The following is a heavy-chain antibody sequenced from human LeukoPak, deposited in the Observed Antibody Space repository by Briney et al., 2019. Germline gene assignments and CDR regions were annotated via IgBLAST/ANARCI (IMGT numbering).Heavy chain of an antibody. V-gene: IGHV3-23*01. CDR1: GLTFIKYS. Sequence: PGGSLRLSCAASGLTFIKYSMTWVRQAPGDGLEWVAAITGSGAFTDYADSVKGRFTISRDNSKNTLYLQMNSLRAEDTAIYYCAKRSAESSGYFDYWGQGTLVTVSS. CDR3: AKRSAESSGYFDY. J-gene: IGHJ4*02. D-gene: IGHD6-19*01. CDR2: ITGSGAFT.